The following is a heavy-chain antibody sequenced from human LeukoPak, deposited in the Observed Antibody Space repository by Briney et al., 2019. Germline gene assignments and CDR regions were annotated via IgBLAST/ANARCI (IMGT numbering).Heavy chain of an antibody. CDR2: INHSGST. Sequence: SETLSLTCAVYGGSFSGYYWSWIRQPPGKGLEWIGEINHSGSTNYNPSLKSRVTISVDASKKQLSLKLSSVTAADTAVYYCARRGYCSGGSCYTYYFDYWGQGTLVTVSS. V-gene: IGHV4-34*01. J-gene: IGHJ4*02. D-gene: IGHD2-15*01. CDR3: ARRGYCSGGSCYTYYFDY. CDR1: GGSFSGYY.